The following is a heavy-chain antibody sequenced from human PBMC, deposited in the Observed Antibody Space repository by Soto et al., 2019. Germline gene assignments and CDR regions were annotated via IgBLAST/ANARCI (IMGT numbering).Heavy chain of an antibody. Sequence: QVQVVESGGGVVQPGRSLRLSCAASGFTFNTYGMHWVRQAPGKGVEWVAVIWYDENNKYYADSVKGRFTISRDNSKNTLYLQMNSLRGEDTAVYYCARDKGGGAVVPDYWGQGTLVTVSS. J-gene: IGHJ4*02. V-gene: IGHV3-33*01. D-gene: IGHD6-19*01. CDR2: IWYDENNK. CDR3: ARDKGGGAVVPDY. CDR1: GFTFNTYG.